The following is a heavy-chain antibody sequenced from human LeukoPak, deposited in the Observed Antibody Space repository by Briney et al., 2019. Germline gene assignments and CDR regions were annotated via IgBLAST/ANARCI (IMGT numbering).Heavy chain of an antibody. V-gene: IGHV3-33*06. CDR1: GFTFSSYG. CDR2: VWYDGHNK. J-gene: IGHJ4*02. CDR3: AKEWDSGYDERGIDF. D-gene: IGHD5-12*01. Sequence: GGSLRLSCAASGFTFSSYGMHWARQAPGKGLEGVAVVWYDGHNKYYADSVKGRFTISRDNSRNTLYLQMNSLRVEDTAVYYCAKEWDSGYDERGIDFWGQGTLVTVSS.